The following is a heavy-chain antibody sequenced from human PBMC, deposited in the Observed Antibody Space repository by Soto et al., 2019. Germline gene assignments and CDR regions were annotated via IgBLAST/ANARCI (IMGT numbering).Heavy chain of an antibody. CDR2: IYSGGST. V-gene: IGHV3-66*01. D-gene: IGHD2-15*01. CDR3: ARDLGPQTPSFDY. J-gene: IGHJ4*02. Sequence: GGSLRLSCATSGFTVSSNYMSWVRQAPGKGLEWVSVIYSGGSTYYADSVKGRFTISRDNSKNTLYLQMNSLRAEDTAVYYCARDLGPQTPSFDYWGQGTLVTVSS. CDR1: GFTVSSNY.